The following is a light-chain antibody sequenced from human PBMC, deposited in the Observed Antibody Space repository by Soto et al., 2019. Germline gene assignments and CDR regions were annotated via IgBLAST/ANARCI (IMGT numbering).Light chain of an antibody. V-gene: IGKV3-20*01. J-gene: IGKJ1*01. CDR1: QSVSSSY. CDR2: GAS. CDR3: LQYDSSPRT. Sequence: EIVLTQSPGTLSLSPGERATLSCRASQSVSSSYLAWYQQKPGQAPRLLIYGASNRATGIPDRFSGSGSGTDFTLTISRLEPEDFAVYYCLQYDSSPRTFGQGTKVETK.